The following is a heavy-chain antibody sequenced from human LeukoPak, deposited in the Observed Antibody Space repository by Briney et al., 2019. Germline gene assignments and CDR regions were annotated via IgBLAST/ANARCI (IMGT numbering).Heavy chain of an antibody. D-gene: IGHD3-16*01. CDR3: ARGGGWFDP. CDR1: GGSISSGGYS. V-gene: IGHV4-30-2*01. CDR2: IYHSGST. Sequence: SQTLSLTRAVSGGSISSGGYSWSWIRQPPGKGLEWIGYIYHSGSTYYNPSLKSRVTISVDRSKNQFSLKLSSVTAADTAVYYCARGGGWFDPWGQGTLVTVSS. J-gene: IGHJ5*02.